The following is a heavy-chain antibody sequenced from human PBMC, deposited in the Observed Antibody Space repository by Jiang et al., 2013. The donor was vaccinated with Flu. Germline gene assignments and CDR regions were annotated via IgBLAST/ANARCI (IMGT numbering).Heavy chain of an antibody. V-gene: IGHV4-31*03. CDR2: VSNTGST. D-gene: IGHD3-10*01. CDR3: ARGAPSPRFGEYDY. J-gene: IGHJ4*02. Sequence: PGLVRPSQTLSLTCIVSGDSITSGDYYWTWIRQHPGEGLEWIGHVSNTGSTYYNASLRSRLTMSRDTSKNQFYLILRSVTAADTAVYYCARGAPSPRFGEYDYWGQGTLVTVSS. CDR1: GDSITSGDYY.